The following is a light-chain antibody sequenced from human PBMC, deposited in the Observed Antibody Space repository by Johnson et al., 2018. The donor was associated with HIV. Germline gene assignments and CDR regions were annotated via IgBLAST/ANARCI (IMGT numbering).Light chain of an antibody. CDR2: EST. Sequence: SVLTQPPSVSAAPGQKVTISCSGSNSNIGNNYVSWYQQLPGTAPKLLIYESTNRPSGIPDRFSGSKSGTSATLGISGLQTRDEADYCCGTWDSRLNVHPFGPGTKVTVL. CDR3: GTWDSRLNVHP. J-gene: IGLJ1*01. V-gene: IGLV1-51*02. CDR1: NSNIGNNY.